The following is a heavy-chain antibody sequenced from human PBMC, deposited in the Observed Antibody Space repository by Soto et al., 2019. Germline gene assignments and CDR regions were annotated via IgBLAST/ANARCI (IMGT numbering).Heavy chain of an antibody. Sequence: SGPTLVNPTQTLTLTCTFSGFSLSMSGVGVGWIRQPPGKALEWLALIYWDDDRRYSPSLKSRLTITKDTSKNQVVLTMTNMDPVDTATYYCARGLRYCSSTNCPNCFDPWGQGTLVTVSS. CDR2: IYWDDDR. CDR3: ARGLRYCSSTNCPNCFDP. J-gene: IGHJ5*02. V-gene: IGHV2-5*02. CDR1: GFSLSMSGVG. D-gene: IGHD2-2*01.